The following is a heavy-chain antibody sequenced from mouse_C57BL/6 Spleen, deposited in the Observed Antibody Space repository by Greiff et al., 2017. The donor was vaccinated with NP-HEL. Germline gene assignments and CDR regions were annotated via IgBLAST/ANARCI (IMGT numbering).Heavy chain of an antibody. Sequence: VQLQQPGAELVKPGASVKMSCKASGYTFTSYWITWVKQRPGQGLEWIGDIYPGSGSTNYNEKFKSKATLTVDTSSSTAYMQLSSLTSEDSAVYYCARGGYGYDGFAYWGQGTLVTVSA. D-gene: IGHD2-2*01. V-gene: IGHV1-55*01. CDR1: GYTFTSYW. CDR3: ARGGYGYDGFAY. CDR2: IYPGSGST. J-gene: IGHJ3*01.